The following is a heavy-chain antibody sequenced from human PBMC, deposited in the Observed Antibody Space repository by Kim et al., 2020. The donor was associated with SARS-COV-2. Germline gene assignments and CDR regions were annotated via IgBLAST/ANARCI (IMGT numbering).Heavy chain of an antibody. V-gene: IGHV3-48*03. CDR3: AGNEYGGNSWFDY. J-gene: IGHJ4*02. D-gene: IGHD4-17*01. Sequence: ADSGEGRLTISRDNAKNSLYLQMNGLRAEDTAVYYCAGNEYGGNSWFDYWGQGTLVTVSS.